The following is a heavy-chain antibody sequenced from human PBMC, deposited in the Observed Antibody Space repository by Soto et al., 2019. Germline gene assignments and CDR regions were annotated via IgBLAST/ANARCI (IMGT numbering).Heavy chain of an antibody. V-gene: IGHV1-69*10. J-gene: IGHJ5*02. Sequence: ASVKVSYKASGGTFSSYAISWVRQAPGQGLEWMGGIIPILGIANYAQKFQGRVTITADKSTSTAYMELSSLRSEDTAVYYCARAEQFSSGWENWFDPWGQGTLVTVSS. CDR1: GGTFSSYA. CDR3: ARAEQFSSGWENWFDP. D-gene: IGHD6-19*01. CDR2: IIPILGIA.